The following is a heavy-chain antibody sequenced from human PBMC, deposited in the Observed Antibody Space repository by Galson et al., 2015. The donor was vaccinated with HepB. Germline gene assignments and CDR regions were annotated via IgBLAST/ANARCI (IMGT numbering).Heavy chain of an antibody. Sequence: SLRLSCAASGFSFSSYAMSWVRQAPGKGLEWVSAISGSGGSTYYADSVKGRFTISRDNSKNTLYLQMNSLRAEDTAVYYCANAPRGYSCYDSDYWGQGTLVTVSS. J-gene: IGHJ4*02. CDR2: ISGSGGST. V-gene: IGHV3-23*01. D-gene: IGHD5-12*01. CDR1: GFSFSSYA. CDR3: ANAPRGYSCYDSDY.